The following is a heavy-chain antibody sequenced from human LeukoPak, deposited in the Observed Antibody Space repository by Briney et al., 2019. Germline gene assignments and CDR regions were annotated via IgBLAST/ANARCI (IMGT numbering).Heavy chain of an antibody. CDR3: ARVSSSSSIWVQYNWFDP. Sequence: GASVKVSCKASGYTFTSYGISWVRQAPGQGLEWMGWISAYSTYNGNTKYAQKLQGRVTMTTDTSTSTAYMELRSLRSDDTAVYYCARVSSSSSIWVQYNWFDPWGQGTLVTVSS. J-gene: IGHJ5*02. CDR2: ISAYSTYNGNT. V-gene: IGHV1-18*01. CDR1: GYTFTSYG. D-gene: IGHD3-16*01.